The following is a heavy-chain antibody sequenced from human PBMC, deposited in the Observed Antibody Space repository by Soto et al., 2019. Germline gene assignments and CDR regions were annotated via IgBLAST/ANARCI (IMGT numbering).Heavy chain of an antibody. CDR3: ARDVSITMIVVASYYYYGMDV. CDR1: GYTFTSYY. D-gene: IGHD3-22*01. CDR2: INPSGGST. J-gene: IGHJ6*02. Sequence: ASVKVSCKASGYTFTSYYMHWVRQAPGQGXEWMGIINPSGGSTSYAQKFQGRVTMTRDTSTSTVYMELSSLRSEDTAVYYCARDVSITMIVVASYYYYGMDVWGQGSTVTVSS. V-gene: IGHV1-46*01.